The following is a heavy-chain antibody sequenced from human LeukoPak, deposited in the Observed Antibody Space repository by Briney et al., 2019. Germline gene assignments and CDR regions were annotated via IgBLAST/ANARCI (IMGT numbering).Heavy chain of an antibody. CDR2: ISSSSSYI. D-gene: IGHD3-3*01. Sequence: TGGSLRLSCAASGFTFSSYSMNWVRQAPGKGLEWVSSISSSSSYIYYADSVKGRFTISRDNAKNSLYLQMNSLRAEDTAVYYCARGLRTDFWSGYPTYFDYWGQGTLVTVSS. V-gene: IGHV3-21*01. J-gene: IGHJ4*02. CDR1: GFTFSSYS. CDR3: ARGLRTDFWSGYPTYFDY.